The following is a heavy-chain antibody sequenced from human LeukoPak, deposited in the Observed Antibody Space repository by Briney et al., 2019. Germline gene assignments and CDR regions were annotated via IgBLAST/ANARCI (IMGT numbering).Heavy chain of an antibody. D-gene: IGHD5-18*01. CDR1: GFTFSSYG. Sequence: GGSLRLSCAASGFTFSSYGMHWVRQAPGKGLEWVAFIRYDGSNKYYADSVKGRFTVSRDNSKNTLYLQMNSLRAEDTAVYYCAKDERYSYGLCGYWGQGTLVTVSS. V-gene: IGHV3-30*02. CDR3: AKDERYSYGLCGY. CDR2: IRYDGSNK. J-gene: IGHJ4*02.